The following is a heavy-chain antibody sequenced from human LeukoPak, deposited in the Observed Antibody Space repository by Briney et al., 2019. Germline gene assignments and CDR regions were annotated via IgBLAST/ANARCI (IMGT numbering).Heavy chain of an antibody. D-gene: IGHD3-3*02. CDR1: GFTFSNYN. CDR3: ARDHSIEYGMDV. V-gene: IGHV3-21*04. J-gene: IGHJ6*02. CDR2: ISSSNNYI. Sequence: PGGSLRLSCAASGFTFSNYNMNWVRQAPGKGLEWVSSISSSNNYIYYADSVKGRFTISRDNAKNSLYLQMNSLRAEDTAVYYCARDHSIEYGMDVWGQGTTVTVSS.